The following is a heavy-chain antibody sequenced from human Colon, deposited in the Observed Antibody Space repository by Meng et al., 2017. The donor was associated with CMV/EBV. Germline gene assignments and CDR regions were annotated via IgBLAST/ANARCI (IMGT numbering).Heavy chain of an antibody. CDR1: GFTFSSYG. J-gene: IGHJ6*02. Sequence: GESLKISCAASGFTFSSYGMHWVRQAPGKGLEWVAFTRYDGNNEDYADSVRGRFTISRDISKNTLYLQMNRLRGDDTAVYYCAKDLAYVGLGSNLYYYYNMDVWGQGTTVTVSS. CDR3: AKDLAYVGLGSNLYYYYNMDV. D-gene: IGHD4-17*01. V-gene: IGHV3-30*02. CDR2: TRYDGNNE.